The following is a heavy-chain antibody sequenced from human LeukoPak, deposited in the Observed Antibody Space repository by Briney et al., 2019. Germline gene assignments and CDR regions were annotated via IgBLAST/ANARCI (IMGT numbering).Heavy chain of an antibody. J-gene: IGHJ4*02. D-gene: IGHD6-13*01. CDR2: ISASSANT. CDR3: ARTINSRGLDY. CDR1: GYTFTSYG. V-gene: IGHV1-18*01. Sequence: ASLKVSCKASGYTFTSYGISWVRQAPGQGLEWMGWISASSANTNYGQKFQGRVTMTTDTSTTTVYMELRSLRSDDTAVYYCARTINSRGLDYWGQGTLVTVSS.